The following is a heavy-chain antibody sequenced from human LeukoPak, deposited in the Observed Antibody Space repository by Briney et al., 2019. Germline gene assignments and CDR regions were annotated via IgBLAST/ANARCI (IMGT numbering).Heavy chain of an antibody. Sequence: GGSLRLSCAASGFTFSSYWMSWVRQAPGKGLEWVANIKQDGSERSYVDSVKGRFTISRDNAKSSLYLQMNSLRAEDTAVYYCARVLWLPLRYFDYWGQGTLVTVSS. CDR2: IKQDGSER. CDR1: GFTFSSYW. V-gene: IGHV3-7*03. D-gene: IGHD5-12*01. J-gene: IGHJ4*02. CDR3: ARVLWLPLRYFDY.